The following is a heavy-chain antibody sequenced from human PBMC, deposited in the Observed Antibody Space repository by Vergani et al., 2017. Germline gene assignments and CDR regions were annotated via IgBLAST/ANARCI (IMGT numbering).Heavy chain of an antibody. CDR2: IHTSGST. Sequence: QVQLQESGPGLVKPSQTLSLTCTVSGGSINSHNYYWSWIRQPAGKGLEWIGRIHTSGSTNYNPSLKSRVTMSEDTSKNQFSLNLTSVTAADTAVYFCARGSCLGGSCYKPLFGYWGQGILVTVSA. CDR3: ARGSCLGGSCYKPLFGY. V-gene: IGHV4-61*02. CDR1: GGSINSHNYY. D-gene: IGHD2-15*01. J-gene: IGHJ4*02.